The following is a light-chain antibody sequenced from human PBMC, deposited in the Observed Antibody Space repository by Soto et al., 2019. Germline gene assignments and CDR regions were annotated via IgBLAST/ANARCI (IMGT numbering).Light chain of an antibody. Sequence: QSALAQPASVSGSRGQSITISCTGTSSDVGRYNYVSWFQQHPGKVPKLIIYDVSNWPSGVSDRFSGSKSGNTASLTISGLHPEDEADYYCSSFTGSSTFVFGTGTKLTVL. CDR2: DVS. CDR3: SSFTGSSTFV. V-gene: IGLV2-14*03. J-gene: IGLJ1*01. CDR1: SSDVGRYNY.